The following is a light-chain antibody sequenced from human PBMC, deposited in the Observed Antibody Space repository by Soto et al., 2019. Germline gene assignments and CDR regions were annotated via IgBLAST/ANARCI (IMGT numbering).Light chain of an antibody. CDR2: GAS. V-gene: IGKV3-15*01. J-gene: IGKJ1*01. Sequence: VMTQSPATLSVSPGERATLSCRASLTVGTNLAWYQQKPGQPPRLRIYGASTRATGIPAGFSGSGSGTDFTLTISSLPSEDFAGYYCKNHNNWPPGTLGQGTRVEIK. CDR1: LTVGTN. CDR3: KNHNNWPPGT.